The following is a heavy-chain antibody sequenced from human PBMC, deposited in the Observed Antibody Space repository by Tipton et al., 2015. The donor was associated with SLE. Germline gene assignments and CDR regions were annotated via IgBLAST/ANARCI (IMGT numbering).Heavy chain of an antibody. CDR2: ITHRGKT. Sequence: TLSLTCSVSGVSISTYYWSWFRRPPGKGLEWIGEITHRGKTNYNPSLKSRVTISVDTSKNQFSLNLRSVTAADTAVYYCARGGTGDGRNPFDPWGQGTLVTVSS. D-gene: IGHD4-23*01. V-gene: IGHV4-34*01. CDR3: ARGGTGDGRNPFDP. J-gene: IGHJ5*02. CDR1: GVSISTYY.